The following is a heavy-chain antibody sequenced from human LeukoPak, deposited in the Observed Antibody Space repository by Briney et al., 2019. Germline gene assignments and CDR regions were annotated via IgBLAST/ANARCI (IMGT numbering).Heavy chain of an antibody. CDR1: GVSFSGYY. D-gene: IGHD3-22*01. CDR3: ARLSYYDSRTFDY. V-gene: IGHV4-34*01. CDR2: INHSGST. Sequence: SETLSLTCAVYGVSFSGYYWSWIRQPPGKGLEWIGEINHSGSTNYNPSLKSRVTISVDTSKNQFSLKLSSVTAADTAVYYCARLSYYDSRTFDYWGQGTLVTVSS. J-gene: IGHJ4*02.